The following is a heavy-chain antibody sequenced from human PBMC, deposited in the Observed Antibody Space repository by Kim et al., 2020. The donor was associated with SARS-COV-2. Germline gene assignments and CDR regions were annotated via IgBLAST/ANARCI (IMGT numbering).Heavy chain of an antibody. CDR2: ISNSGDRT. D-gene: IGHD1-20*01. Sequence: GGSLRLSCAASGFTFSSYAMSWVRQAPGKGLEWVSVISNSGDRTYSSDSVQGRFTTSRDNSKNTLYLQMNSLRAEDTAVYYCANNWNLDYWGQGTLVTVSS. CDR1: GFTFSSYA. V-gene: IGHV3-23*01. CDR3: ANNWNLDY. J-gene: IGHJ4*02.